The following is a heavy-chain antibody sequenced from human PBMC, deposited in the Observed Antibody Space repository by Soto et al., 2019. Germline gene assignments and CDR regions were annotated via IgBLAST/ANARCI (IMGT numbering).Heavy chain of an antibody. CDR3: AREPTYYAFWSGSDYGMDV. Sequence: GGSLRLCCAASGFTFSGYEMNWVRQAPGKGREWVSYISSSGSTIYYADSVKGRFTISRDNAKNSLYLQMNSLRAEDTAVYYCAREPTYYAFWSGSDYGMDVWGQGTTVTVSS. CDR1: GFTFSGYE. J-gene: IGHJ6*02. CDR2: ISSSGSTI. D-gene: IGHD3-3*01. V-gene: IGHV3-48*03.